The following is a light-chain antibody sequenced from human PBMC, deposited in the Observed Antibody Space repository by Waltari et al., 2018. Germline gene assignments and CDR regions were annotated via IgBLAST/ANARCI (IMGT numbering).Light chain of an antibody. Sequence: DIVMTQSPDSLAVSLGERATINCKSSQSVLYSSNNKNYLAWYQQKPGQPPKLLIYWASTREYWVPDRFSGSGSGTDFTLTISSLQAEDVAVYYCQQYYSTPHTFGQGTKLEIK. J-gene: IGKJ2*01. CDR2: WAS. CDR1: QSVLYSSNNKNY. CDR3: QQYYSTPHT. V-gene: IGKV4-1*01.